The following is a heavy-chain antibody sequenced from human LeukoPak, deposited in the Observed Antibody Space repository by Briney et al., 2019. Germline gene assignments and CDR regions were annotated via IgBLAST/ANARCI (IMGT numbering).Heavy chain of an antibody. CDR3: ARSGIAGAAPDN. V-gene: IGHV3-21*01. J-gene: IGHJ4*02. Sequence: GGSLRLSCAASGFTFSGYSMNWVRQAPGKGLEWVSSISTGSSYIYYADSVKGRFTISRDNAKNSLYLQMNSLRAEDTAVYYCARSGIAGAAPDNWGQGTLVTVSS. CDR2: ISTGSSYI. CDR1: GFTFSGYS. D-gene: IGHD6-13*01.